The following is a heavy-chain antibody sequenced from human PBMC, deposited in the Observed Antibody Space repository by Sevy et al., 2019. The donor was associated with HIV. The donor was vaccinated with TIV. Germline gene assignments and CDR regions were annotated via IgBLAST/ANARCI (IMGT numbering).Heavy chain of an antibody. V-gene: IGHV3-7*01. J-gene: IGHJ4*02. CDR1: GFTFSVYW. Sequence: GGSLRLSCAASGFTFSVYWMSWVRQAPGKGLEWVATMKEDGSDKDYVDSVKGRFTISRDNAKNSLYLQMNSLRAEDTVLYYCGREGVGGYGYSLDCWGQGTLVTVSS. CDR3: GREGVGGYGYSLDC. CDR2: MKEDGSDK. D-gene: IGHD5-18*01.